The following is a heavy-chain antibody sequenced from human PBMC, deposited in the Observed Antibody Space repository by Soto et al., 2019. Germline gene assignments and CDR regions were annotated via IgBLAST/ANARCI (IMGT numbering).Heavy chain of an antibody. D-gene: IGHD3-16*01. CDR1: GFTFSTYA. Sequence: EVQLLESGGDLVQPGESLRLSCAASGFTFSTYAMTWVRQAPGKGLEWVSSISSSGDSTFYADSVKGRFTISRDSSKNTLSLQMNSLRAEDTAVYYCAKDVGGSYRGGVFDLWGQGTMVTVSS. J-gene: IGHJ3*01. CDR2: ISSSGDST. CDR3: AKDVGGSYRGGVFDL. V-gene: IGHV3-23*01.